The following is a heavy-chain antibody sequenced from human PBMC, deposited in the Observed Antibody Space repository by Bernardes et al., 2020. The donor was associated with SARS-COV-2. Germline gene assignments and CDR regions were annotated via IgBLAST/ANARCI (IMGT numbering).Heavy chain of an antibody. CDR1: GGSFSGYY. D-gene: IGHD6-13*01. CDR2: INHSGST. CDR3: ARTVGEQQLVAAFDI. J-gene: IGHJ3*02. V-gene: IGHV4-34*01. Sequence: SETLSLTCAVYGGSFSGYYWSWIRQPPGTGLEWIGEINHSGSTNYNPSLKSRVTISVDTSKNQFSLRLSSVTAADTAVYYCARTVGEQQLVAAFDIWGQGTMVTVSS.